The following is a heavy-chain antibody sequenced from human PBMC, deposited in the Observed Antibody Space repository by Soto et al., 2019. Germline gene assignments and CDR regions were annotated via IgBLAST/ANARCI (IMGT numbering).Heavy chain of an antibody. CDR3: AHSLTATAFDI. CDR2: IYWDDDK. J-gene: IGHJ3*02. V-gene: IGHV2-5*02. Sequence: QITLKESGPTLVKPTQTLTLTCTFSGFSLSTSGVAVGWIRQPPGKALEWLALIYWDDDKRYSPSMKGRLTITRDTSKNQVVLIMTNMDPEDTATYYCAHSLTATAFDIWGQGTMVTVSS. D-gene: IGHD2-21*02. CDR1: GFSLSTSGVA.